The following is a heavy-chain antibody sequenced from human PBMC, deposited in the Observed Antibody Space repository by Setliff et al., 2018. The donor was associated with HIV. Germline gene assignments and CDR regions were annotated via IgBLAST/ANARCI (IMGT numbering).Heavy chain of an antibody. Sequence: LSLTCDVSGFSISSRYYWGWIRQSPGKGLEWIGNIYHTGSSYYNPSLNDRATISLDTSKNQFSLKLNSVTAADTAVYYCAGDVLDLVISVYGFWGQGIPVTVSS. D-gene: IGHD3-22*01. V-gene: IGHV4-38-2*02. J-gene: IGHJ4*02. CDR1: GFSISSRYY. CDR2: IYHTGSS. CDR3: AGDVLDLVISVYGF.